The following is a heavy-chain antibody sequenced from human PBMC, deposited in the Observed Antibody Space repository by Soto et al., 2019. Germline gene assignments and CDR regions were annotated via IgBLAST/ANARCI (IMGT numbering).Heavy chain of an antibody. J-gene: IGHJ6*02. CDR2: IYHSGST. V-gene: IGHV4-4*02. D-gene: IGHD3-16*01. Sequence: PSETLSLTCAVSGGSISSSNWWSWVRQPPGKGLEWIGEIYHSGSTNYNPSLKSRVTISVDKSKNQFSLKLSSVTAADTAMYYCASPSRRDGYNDYYYGMDVWGQGTTVTVSS. CDR3: ASPSRRDGYNDYYYGMDV. CDR1: GGSISSSNW.